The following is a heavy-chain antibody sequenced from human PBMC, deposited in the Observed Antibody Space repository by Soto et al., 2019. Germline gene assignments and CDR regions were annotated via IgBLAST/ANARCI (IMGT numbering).Heavy chain of an antibody. J-gene: IGHJ6*04. V-gene: IGHV4-34*01. CDR3: ASFSSSGYVGYYYCGMDV. CDR2: INHSGST. Sequence: SSETLSLTCAVYGGSFSGYYWSWIRQPPGKGLEWIGEINHSGSTNYNPSLKSRVTISVDTSKNQFSLKLSSVTAADTAVYYCASFSSSGYVGYYYCGMDVGGKGTTVTFSS. CDR1: GGSFSGYY. D-gene: IGHD6-13*01.